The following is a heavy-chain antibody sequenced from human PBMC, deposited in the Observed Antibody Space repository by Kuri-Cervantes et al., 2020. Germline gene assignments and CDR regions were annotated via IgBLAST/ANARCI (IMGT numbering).Heavy chain of an antibody. CDR3: ATNMGGRWGSYRRHYYYYYMDV. CDR1: GYTFTSYG. Sequence: ASVKVSCKASGYTFTSYGISWVRQAPGQGLEWMGWISAYNGDTNYAQKLQGRVTMTTDTSTSTAYMELRSLRSEDTAVYYCATNMGGRWGSYRRHYYYYYMDVWGKGTTVTVSS. J-gene: IGHJ6*03. D-gene: IGHD3-16*02. V-gene: IGHV1-18*01. CDR2: ISAYNGDT.